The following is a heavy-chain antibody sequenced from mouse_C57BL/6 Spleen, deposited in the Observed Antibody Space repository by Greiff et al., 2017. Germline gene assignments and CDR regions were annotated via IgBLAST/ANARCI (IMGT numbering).Heavy chain of an antibody. CDR2: IHPNSGST. V-gene: IGHV1-64*01. CDR3: AIPPWGYYWYFDV. CDR1: GYTFTSYW. J-gene: IGHJ1*03. Sequence: QVQLQQSGAELVKPGASVKLSCKASGYTFTSYWMHWVKQRPGQGLEWIGMIHPNSGSTNYNEKFKSKATLTVDKSSSTAYMQLSSLTSEDSAVYYCAIPPWGYYWYFDVWGTGTTVTVSS. D-gene: IGHD2-2*01.